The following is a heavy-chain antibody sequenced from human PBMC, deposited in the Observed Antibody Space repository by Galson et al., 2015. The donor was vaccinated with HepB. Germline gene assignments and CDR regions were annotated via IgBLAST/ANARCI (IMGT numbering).Heavy chain of an antibody. CDR3: ARDWELGYCSGGSPCYGVPGYYYGMDV. CDR1: GDSVSSNSAA. CDR2: TYYRSKWYN. J-gene: IGHJ6*02. V-gene: IGHV6-1*01. D-gene: IGHD2-15*01. Sequence: CAISGDSVSSNSAAWNWIRQSPSRGLEWLGRTYYRSKWYNDYAVSVKSRITINPDTSKNQFSLQLNSVTPEDTAVYYCARDWELGYCSGGSPCYGVPGYYYGMDVWGQGTTVTVSS.